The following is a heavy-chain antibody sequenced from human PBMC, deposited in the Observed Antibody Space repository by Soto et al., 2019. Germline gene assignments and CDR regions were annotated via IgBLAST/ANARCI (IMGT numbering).Heavy chain of an antibody. Sequence: KTSETLSLTCSVSGGSISRGDYYWSWIRQPPGKGLEWVGYIFNTGRTYYNPSLKSRVAISADTSKNHFFLKLTSVTAADAAVYYCARRHGDYAFDIWGQGTMVTVSS. CDR2: IFNTGRT. CDR1: GGSISRGDYY. V-gene: IGHV4-30-4*01. CDR3: ARRHGDYAFDI. J-gene: IGHJ3*02. D-gene: IGHD4-17*01.